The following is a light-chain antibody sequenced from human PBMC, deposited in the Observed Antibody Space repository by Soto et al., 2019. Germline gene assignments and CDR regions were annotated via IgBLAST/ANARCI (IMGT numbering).Light chain of an antibody. CDR3: SSYTSSSTLYV. J-gene: IGLJ1*01. Sequence: QSALTQPASESGSPGQSITISCTGTSSDVGGYNYVSWYQQHPGKAPKLMIYEVSNRPPGVSNRFSGSKSGNTASLTISGLQAEDEADYYCSSYTSSSTLYVFGTGTKVTAL. CDR2: EVS. V-gene: IGLV2-14*01. CDR1: SSDVGGYNY.